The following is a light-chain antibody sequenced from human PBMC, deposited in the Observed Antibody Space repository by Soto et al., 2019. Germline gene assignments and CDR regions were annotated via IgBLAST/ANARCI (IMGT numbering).Light chain of an antibody. J-gene: IGLJ2*01. CDR3: NSYTASSTLVV. Sequence: QSALTQPASVSGSPGQSITISCTGTSSDIGYYDSVSWYQQHPGKAPKLMIYEVSNRPSGVSNRFSGSKSGNTASLTISGLQAEDEADYFCNSYTASSTLVVFGGGTQLTVL. CDR1: SSDIGYYDS. CDR2: EVS. V-gene: IGLV2-14*01.